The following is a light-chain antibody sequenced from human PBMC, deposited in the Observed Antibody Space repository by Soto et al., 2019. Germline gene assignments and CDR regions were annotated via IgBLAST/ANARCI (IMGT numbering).Light chain of an antibody. CDR2: GAS. J-gene: IGKJ5*01. CDR3: QQSNDWRAIT. Sequence: IIQYQETLVVSRGVRLRLSRGTSQGVGSTLNWYRQPPGQAPRLLIYGASTRATGIPARFSGSGSGTEFTLSISSLQSEDCAVYYCQQSNDWRAITFGQGTRLEIK. V-gene: IGKV3-15*01. CDR1: QGVGST.